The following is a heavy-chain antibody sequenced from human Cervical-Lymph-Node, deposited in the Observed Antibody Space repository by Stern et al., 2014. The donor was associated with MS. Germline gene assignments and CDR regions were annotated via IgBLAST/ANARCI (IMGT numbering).Heavy chain of an antibody. J-gene: IGHJ4*02. D-gene: IGHD3-22*01. CDR2: ISPYSGDT. V-gene: IGHV1-2*06. CDR1: GYSFTGYY. CDR3: ATNYYDNTGYHG. Sequence: VQLLQSGAEVKRPGASVKVSCEASGYSFTGYYMHWVRQAPGQGLEWMGRISPYSGDTNYAQNFQGRVTMTRDTSISTAYMELSGLRSDDTAVYYCATNYYDNTGYHGWGQGTLVAVSS.